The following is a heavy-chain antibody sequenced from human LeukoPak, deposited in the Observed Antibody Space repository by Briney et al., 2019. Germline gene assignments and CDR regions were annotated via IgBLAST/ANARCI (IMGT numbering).Heavy chain of an antibody. J-gene: IGHJ5*02. CDR1: GYTVTGYY. CDR3: ARVIVGATNWFDP. D-gene: IGHD1-26*01. Sequence: ASVKVSCKASGYTVTGYYMHWVRQAPGQGLEWMGWINPNSGGTNYAQKFQGRVTMTRDTSISTAYMELSRLRSDDTAVYYCARVIVGATNWFDPWGQGTLVTVSS. V-gene: IGHV1-2*02. CDR2: INPNSGGT.